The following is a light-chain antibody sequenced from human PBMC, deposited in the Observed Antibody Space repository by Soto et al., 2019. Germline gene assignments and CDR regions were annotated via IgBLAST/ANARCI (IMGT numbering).Light chain of an antibody. CDR3: QQDNSWPET. CDR2: DAS. CDR1: QSVSNN. J-gene: IGKJ1*01. V-gene: IGKV3-15*01. Sequence: EIVLTQSPGTLSLSPGERATLSCRASQSVSNNLAWYQRKPGQAPRLLIYDASTRVTGIPARFSGSGSGTEFTLTISSLQSEDFAVYYCQQDNSWPETFGQGTKVDIK.